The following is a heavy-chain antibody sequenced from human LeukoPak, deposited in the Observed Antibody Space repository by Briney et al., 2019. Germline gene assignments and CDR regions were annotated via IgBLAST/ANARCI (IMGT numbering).Heavy chain of an antibody. CDR3: ARGPPYYYGSGSYYKH. D-gene: IGHD3-10*01. Sequence: NSSETLSLTCTVSGGSISSSSYSWGWIRQPPGKGLEWIGEINHSGSTNYNPSLKSRVTISVDTSKNQFSLKLSSVTAADTAVYYCARGPPYYYGSGSYYKHWGQGTLVTVSS. V-gene: IGHV4-39*07. CDR1: GGSISSSSYS. CDR2: INHSGST. J-gene: IGHJ4*02.